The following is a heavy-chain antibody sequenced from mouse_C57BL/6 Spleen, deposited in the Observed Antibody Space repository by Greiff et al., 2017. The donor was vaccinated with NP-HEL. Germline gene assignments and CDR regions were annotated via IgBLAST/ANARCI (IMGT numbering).Heavy chain of an antibody. CDR3: AREGVYYAMDY. V-gene: IGHV1-63*01. CDR2: IYPGGGYT. Sequence: QVQLQQSGAELVRPGTSVKMSCKASGYTFTNYWIGWAKQRPGHGLEWIGDIYPGGGYTNYNEKFKGKATLTADKSSSTAYMQFSSLTSEDSAIYCCAREGVYYAMDYWGQGTSVTVSS. J-gene: IGHJ4*01. CDR1: GYTFTNYW.